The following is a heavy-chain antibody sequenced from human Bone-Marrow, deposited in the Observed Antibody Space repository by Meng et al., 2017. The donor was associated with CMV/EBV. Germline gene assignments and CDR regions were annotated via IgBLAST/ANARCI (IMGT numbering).Heavy chain of an antibody. V-gene: IGHV1-2*02. Sequence: ASVKVSCKASGYTFTGYYMHWVRQAPGQGLEWMGWINPNSGGTNYAQKFQGRVTMTRDTSISTAYMELSRLRSDDTAVYYCARDNGDIVVVPAAITYYYGMDVWGQGTTVTVSS. CDR3: ARDNGDIVVVPAAITYYYGMDV. D-gene: IGHD2-2*02. CDR1: GYTFTGYY. J-gene: IGHJ6*02. CDR2: INPNSGGT.